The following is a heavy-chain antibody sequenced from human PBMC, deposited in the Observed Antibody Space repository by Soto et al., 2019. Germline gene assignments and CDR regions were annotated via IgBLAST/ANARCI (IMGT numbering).Heavy chain of an antibody. CDR3: ATFITVTGPGSPRASDY. J-gene: IGHJ4*02. CDR2: ISSSGGTT. CDR1: GFNFNNYA. Sequence: PGGSLRLSCATSGFNFNNYAMSWVRQAPGERLEWVSFISSSGGTTYYADSVKGRFTISRDNSRNTVFLQMNTLGAEDTAIYYCATFITVTGPGSPRASDYWGPGTLVTVSS. D-gene: IGHD4-4*01. V-gene: IGHV3-23*01.